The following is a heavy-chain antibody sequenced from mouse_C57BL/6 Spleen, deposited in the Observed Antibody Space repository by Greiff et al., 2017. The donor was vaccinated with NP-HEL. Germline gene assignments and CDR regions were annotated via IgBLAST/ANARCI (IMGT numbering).Heavy chain of an antibody. V-gene: IGHV1-61*01. CDR2: IYPSDSET. CDR3: ARGDSSGPWFAY. CDR1: GYTFTSYW. J-gene: IGHJ3*01. Sequence: QRKKNGAELVRPGSSVKLSCKASGYTFTSYWMDWVKQRPGQGLEWIGNIYPSDSETHYNQKFKDKATLTVDKSSSTAYMQLSSLTSEDSAVYYCARGDSSGPWFAYWGQGTLVTVSA. D-gene: IGHD3-2*02.